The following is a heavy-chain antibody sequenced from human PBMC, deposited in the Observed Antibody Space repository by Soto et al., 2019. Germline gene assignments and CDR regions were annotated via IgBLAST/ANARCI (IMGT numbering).Heavy chain of an antibody. D-gene: IGHD6-13*01. V-gene: IGHV5-51*01. Sequence: PGESLRLSCKGSGYSFTSYWIGWVRQMPGKGLEWMGIIYPGDSDTRYSPSFQGQVTISADKSISTAYLQWSSLKASDTAMYCCARAMYSSSWYSPYGMDVWGQGTTVTVSS. CDR1: GYSFTSYW. CDR2: IYPGDSDT. CDR3: ARAMYSSSWYSPYGMDV. J-gene: IGHJ6*02.